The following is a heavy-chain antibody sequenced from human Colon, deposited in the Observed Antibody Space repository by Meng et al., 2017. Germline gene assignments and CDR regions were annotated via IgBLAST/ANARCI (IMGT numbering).Heavy chain of an antibody. J-gene: IGHJ4*02. CDR1: GFTFTTAW. Sequence: EVQLEESGGGLVKPGGSLRLSCAGSGFTFTTAWMTWVRRTPGRGLEWVGRIKSNNDGGTTDYAAPVKGRFTISRDDSKSTLYLQMNSLKIEDTAMYYCGTDIYDWGQGTLVTVSS. D-gene: IGHD2/OR15-2a*01. CDR3: GTDIYD. CDR2: IKSNNDGGTT. V-gene: IGHV3-15*01.